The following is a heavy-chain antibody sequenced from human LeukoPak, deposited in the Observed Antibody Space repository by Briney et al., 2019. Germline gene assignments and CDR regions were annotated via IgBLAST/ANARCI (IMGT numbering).Heavy chain of an antibody. Sequence: PGGSLRLSCAASGFTFSSYAMHWVRQAPGKGLEWVAVISYDGSNKYYADSVKGRFTISRDNSKNTLYLQMNSLRAEDTAVYYCASAEDWGQGTLVTVSS. V-gene: IGHV3-30-3*01. J-gene: IGHJ4*02. CDR3: ASAED. CDR2: ISYDGSNK. CDR1: GFTFSSYA.